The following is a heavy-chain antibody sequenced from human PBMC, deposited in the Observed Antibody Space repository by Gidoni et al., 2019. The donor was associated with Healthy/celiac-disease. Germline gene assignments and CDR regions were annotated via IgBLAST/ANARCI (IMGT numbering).Heavy chain of an antibody. J-gene: IGHJ2*01. CDR1: GFTFSSYA. V-gene: IGHV3-30-3*01. CDR2: ISYDGSNK. Sequence: QVQLVESGGGVVQPGRSLRLSCAASGFTFSSYAMHWVRQAPGKGLEWVAVISYDGSNKYYADSVKGRFTISRDNSKNTLYLQMNSLRAEDTAVYYCARSQLWFGIRRDGADLWGRGTLVTVSS. CDR3: ARSQLWFGIRRDGADL. D-gene: IGHD3-10*01.